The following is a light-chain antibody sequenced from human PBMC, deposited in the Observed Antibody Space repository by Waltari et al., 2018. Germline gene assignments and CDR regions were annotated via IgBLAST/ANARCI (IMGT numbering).Light chain of an antibody. CDR2: GAS. J-gene: IGKJ4*01. V-gene: IGKV3-20*01. CDR3: QQYGSSPPLT. Sequence: EIVLTQSPGTLSLSPGERATLSCRASQSVSSSYLAWYQQKPGQAPRLRIYGASSRATGIPDRFSGSGSGTDFTLTISRLEPEDFAVYYCQQYGSSPPLTFGGVTKVEIK. CDR1: QSVSSSY.